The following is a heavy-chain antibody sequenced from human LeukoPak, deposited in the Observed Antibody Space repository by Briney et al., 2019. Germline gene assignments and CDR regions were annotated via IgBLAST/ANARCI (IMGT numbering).Heavy chain of an antibody. Sequence: SGALSLTCAVSGDSVSDGNYYWSWIRQPAGKGREWIGRVHSGGGTKYNSSLKRRVTISVDTPKTQLSLKLSAVTPADTAVYYCERATRYYNLLTRLAHDRPGEPPYHFDHWGQGTLVTVPS. J-gene: IGHJ4*02. D-gene: IGHD3-9*01. CDR3: ERATRYYNLLTRLAHDRPGEPPYHFDH. CDR2: VHSGGGT. CDR1: GDSVSDGNYY. V-gene: IGHV4-61*02.